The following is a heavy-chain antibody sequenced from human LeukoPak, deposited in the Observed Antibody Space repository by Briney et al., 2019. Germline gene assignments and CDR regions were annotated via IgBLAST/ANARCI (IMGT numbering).Heavy chain of an antibody. CDR2: ISSSSSYI. CDR1: GFTFSSYS. CDR3: ARDLNWNYVSPPPKVAFDI. Sequence: GGSLRLSCAASGFTFSSYSMNWVRQAPGKGLEWVSSISSSSSYIYYADSVKGRFTISRDNAKNSLYLQMNSLRAEDTAVYYCARDLNWNYVSPPPKVAFDIWGQGTMVTVSS. J-gene: IGHJ3*02. V-gene: IGHV3-21*01. D-gene: IGHD1-7*01.